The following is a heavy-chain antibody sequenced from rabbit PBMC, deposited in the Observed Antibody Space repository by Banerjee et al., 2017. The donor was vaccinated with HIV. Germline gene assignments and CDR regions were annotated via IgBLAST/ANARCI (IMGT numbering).Heavy chain of an antibody. CDR2: IYAGSSGST. D-gene: IGHD8-1*01. CDR1: GFSFSNSDW. J-gene: IGHJ6*01. V-gene: IGHV1S45*01. Sequence: QEQLEESGGDLVKPEGTLTLTCTASGFSFSNSDWICWVRQAPGKGLEWIACIYAGSSGSTYYASWAKGRFTISKTSSTTVTLQMTSLTAADTATYFCARDAGTSFSTYGMDLWGQGTLVTVS. CDR3: ARDAGTSFSTYGMDL.